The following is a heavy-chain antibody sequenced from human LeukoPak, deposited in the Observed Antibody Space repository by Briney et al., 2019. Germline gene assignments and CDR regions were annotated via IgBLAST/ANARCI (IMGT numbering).Heavy chain of an antibody. V-gene: IGHV3-15*01. J-gene: IGHJ4*02. CDR2: IKSKTDGGTT. CDR3: TTVPNPIYYSSGPEEYYFDY. Sequence: GGSLRLSCAASGFTFSNAWMSWVRQAPGKGLEWVGRIKSKTDGGTTDYAAPVEGRFTISRDDSKNTLYLQMNSLKTEDTAVYYCTTVPNPIYYSSGPEEYYFDYWGQGTLVTVSS. CDR1: GFTFSNAW. D-gene: IGHD3-22*01.